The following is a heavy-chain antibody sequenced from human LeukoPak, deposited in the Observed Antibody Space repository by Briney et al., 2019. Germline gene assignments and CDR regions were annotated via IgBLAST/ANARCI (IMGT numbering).Heavy chain of an antibody. V-gene: IGHV1-46*01. CDR1: GYTFTSYY. J-gene: IGHJ4*02. D-gene: IGHD3-10*01. Sequence: GASVKVSCKASGYTFTSYYMHWVRQAPGQGLEWMGIINPSGGSTSYAQKFQGRVTMTRDMSTSTAYMELRSLRSDDTAVYYCARVFLSLRGVNSYFDYWGQGTLVTVSS. CDR3: ARVFLSLRGVNSYFDY. CDR2: INPSGGST.